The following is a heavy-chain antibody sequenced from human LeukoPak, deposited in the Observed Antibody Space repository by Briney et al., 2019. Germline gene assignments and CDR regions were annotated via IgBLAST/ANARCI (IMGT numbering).Heavy chain of an antibody. Sequence: ASVKVSCKASGYTLTSYGISWVRQAPGQGLEWMGWISAYNGNTNYAQKLQGRVTMTTDTSTSTAYMELRSLRSDDTAVYHCARGRGYYDFWSGYYSHYGYWGQGTLVTVSS. CDR3: ARGRGYYDFWSGYYSHYGY. CDR2: ISAYNGNT. CDR1: GYTLTSYG. J-gene: IGHJ4*02. D-gene: IGHD3-3*01. V-gene: IGHV1-18*01.